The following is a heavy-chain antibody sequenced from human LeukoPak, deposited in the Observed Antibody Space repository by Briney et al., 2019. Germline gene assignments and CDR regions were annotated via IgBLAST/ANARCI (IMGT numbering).Heavy chain of an antibody. D-gene: IGHD2-21*02. V-gene: IGHV1-18*01. Sequence: ASVKVSCKPSGYTFTSYAISWLGQAPGQGLEWMGWISTYSGNTNYAQKLQGRITMTIETSTSTAYMELRSLRSDDTAVYYCARGGSRVVTYGNFDYWGQGTLVTVPS. CDR1: GYTFTSYA. CDR3: ARGGSRVVTYGNFDY. CDR2: ISTYSGNT. J-gene: IGHJ4*02.